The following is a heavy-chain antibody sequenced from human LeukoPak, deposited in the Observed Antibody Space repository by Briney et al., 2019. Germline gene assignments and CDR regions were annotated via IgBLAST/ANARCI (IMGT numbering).Heavy chain of an antibody. Sequence: SETLSLTCTVSGGSISHSSYYWGWIRQPPGKGLEWIGSIYYSESSSYYPSPKSRVTISVDTSKNRFSLRLSSVTAADTAVYYCARHMVRGVIISDFWGQGILVTVSS. V-gene: IGHV4-39*01. J-gene: IGHJ4*02. D-gene: IGHD3-10*01. CDR3: ARHMVRGVIISDF. CDR1: GGSISHSSYY. CDR2: IYYSESS.